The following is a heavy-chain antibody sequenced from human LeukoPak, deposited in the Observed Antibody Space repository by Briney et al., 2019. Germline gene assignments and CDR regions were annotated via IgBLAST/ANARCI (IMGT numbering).Heavy chain of an antibody. D-gene: IGHD4-17*01. CDR3: ARDTDYGDYLNFDY. CDR2: ISRSSRTI. Sequence: GGSLRLSCAASGFTFSTYNMNWVRQAPGEGLEWVSFISRSSRTIYDADSVKGRFTISRDNAKNSLYLQMNSLRDEDTAVYYCARDTDYGDYLNFDYWGQGSLVTVSS. J-gene: IGHJ4*02. V-gene: IGHV3-48*02. CDR1: GFTFSTYN.